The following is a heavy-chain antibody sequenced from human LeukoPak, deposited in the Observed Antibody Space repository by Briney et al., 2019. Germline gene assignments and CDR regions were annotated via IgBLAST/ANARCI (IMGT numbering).Heavy chain of an antibody. V-gene: IGHV4-4*07. CDR3: ARDKYTIFGVVIDY. J-gene: IGHJ4*02. CDR2: IYTSGST. D-gene: IGHD3-3*01. CDR1: GGSISSYY. Sequence: SETLFLTCTVSGGSISSYYWSWIRQPAGKGLEWIGRIYTSGSTNYNPSLKSRVTMSVDTSKNQFSLKLSSVTAADTAVYYCARDKYTIFGVVIDYWGQGTLVTVSS.